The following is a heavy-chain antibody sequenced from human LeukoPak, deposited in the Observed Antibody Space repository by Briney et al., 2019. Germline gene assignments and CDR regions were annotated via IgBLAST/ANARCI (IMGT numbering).Heavy chain of an antibody. Sequence: GGSLRLSCTTSGLTFGDYAMSWVRQAPGKGLEWVSFIRRKAHGGTTEYAASVKGRFSSSRDDSKSIAYLQMNSLKTEDTAVYFCTRVTYYYDNSGYFHFDPWGQGSLVTVSS. CDR2: IRRKAHGGTT. V-gene: IGHV3-49*04. J-gene: IGHJ5*02. CDR1: GLTFGDYA. D-gene: IGHD3-22*01. CDR3: TRVTYYYDNSGYFHFDP.